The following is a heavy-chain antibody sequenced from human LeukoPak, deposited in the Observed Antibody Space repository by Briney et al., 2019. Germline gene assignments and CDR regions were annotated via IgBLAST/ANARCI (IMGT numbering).Heavy chain of an antibody. J-gene: IGHJ6*03. CDR2: IIPIFGTA. D-gene: IGHD6-13*01. Sequence: SVKVSCKASGGTFSSYAISWVRQAPGQGLEWMGGIIPIFGTANYAQKFQGRVTIATDESTSTAYMELSSLRSEDTAVYYCARDRGNYYYYMDVWGKGTTVTVSS. CDR1: GGTFSSYA. V-gene: IGHV1-69*05. CDR3: ARDRGNYYYYMDV.